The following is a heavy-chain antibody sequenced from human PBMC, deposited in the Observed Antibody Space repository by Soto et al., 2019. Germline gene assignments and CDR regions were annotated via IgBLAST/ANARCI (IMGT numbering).Heavy chain of an antibody. J-gene: IGHJ4*02. CDR2: INGRSNYK. D-gene: IGHD1-26*01. CDR3: EREDGIVGGTSAFDY. V-gene: IGHV3-21*01. Sequence: LRLSCAASGFTFSSYSMNWVRQAPGKGLEWVSSINGRSNYKYYTDSVKGRFTISRDNAKNSLYLQMNRLRAEDTAVYYCEREDGIVGGTSAFDYWGLGTLVTVSS. CDR1: GFTFSSYS.